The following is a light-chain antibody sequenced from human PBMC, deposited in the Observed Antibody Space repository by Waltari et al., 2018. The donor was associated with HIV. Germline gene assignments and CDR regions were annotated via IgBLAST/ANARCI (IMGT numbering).Light chain of an antibody. CDR3: LQDYNYPRT. J-gene: IGKJ1*01. CDR1: HDIRSD. CDR2: TAS. Sequence: AVQLTQSPLSLSASVGERVTISCRARHDIRSDLNWYQHKPGKAPELLVHTASTLKSGVPSRFSGSVSDTEFNFTISSLQPEDVATYYCLQDYNYPRTFGQGTKVEI. V-gene: IGKV1-6*02.